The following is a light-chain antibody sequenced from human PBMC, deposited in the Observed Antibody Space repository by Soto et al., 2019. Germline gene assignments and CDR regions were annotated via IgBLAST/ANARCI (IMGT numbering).Light chain of an antibody. CDR3: QQYNSYSKT. CDR1: HDISTY. Sequence: DIQLTQSPSLLSASVGDRVTITCRASHDISTYLAWYQQKPGKAHKLMIYEAYTLQSGVQSRFSGSGSGTEFTLTIRGLLPEDFATYYCQQYNSYSKTFGQGTKVDIK. CDR2: EAY. V-gene: IGKV1-9*01. J-gene: IGKJ1*01.